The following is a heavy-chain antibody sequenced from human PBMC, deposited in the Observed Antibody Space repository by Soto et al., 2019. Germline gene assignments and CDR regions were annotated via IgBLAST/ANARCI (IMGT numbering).Heavy chain of an antibody. Sequence: QVQVVQSGAEVKEPGASVEVACKASGYTFTTYGISWVRQAPGQGLEWIGWINAYTGNTNYAQKVQGRVTMTTDTSTSTAYMELRSLRSDDTADYYCARFYGSGSFPYDYWGQGTLVTVSS. CDR2: INAYTGNT. J-gene: IGHJ4*02. D-gene: IGHD3-10*01. V-gene: IGHV1-18*01. CDR3: ARFYGSGSFPYDY. CDR1: GYTFTTYG.